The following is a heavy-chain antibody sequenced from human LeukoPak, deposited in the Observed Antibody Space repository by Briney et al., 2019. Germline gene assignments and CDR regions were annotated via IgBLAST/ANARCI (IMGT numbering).Heavy chain of an antibody. CDR2: ITRDGNT. CDR1: GFTFSNYA. CDR3: TRLSGYYLFDY. V-gene: IGHV3-23*01. D-gene: IGHD2/OR15-2a*01. Sequence: GGSLRLSCPASGFTFSNYAMTWVRQAPGKGLKWVSVITRDGNTHYADSVKGRFTISRDNSQNTVFLQMSSLRAEDTAVYYCTRLSGYYLFDYWGQGTLVTVSS. J-gene: IGHJ4*02.